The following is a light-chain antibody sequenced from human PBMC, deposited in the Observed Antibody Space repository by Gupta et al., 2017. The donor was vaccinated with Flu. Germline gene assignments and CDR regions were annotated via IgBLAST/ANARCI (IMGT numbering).Light chain of an antibody. CDR3: SSYTNTNNLFV. J-gene: IGLJ3*02. V-gene: IGLV2-14*01. Sequence: QSALTQPASVSGAPGQSINISSTVRNSDAGCHKVVSWYQHHPGTAPKLMIFEVSNRLSGVSNRFSGSKSGNTASMTITGLQAEDEADYYCSSYTNTNNLFVLGGGTKLTVL. CDR2: EVS. CDR1: NSDAGCHKV.